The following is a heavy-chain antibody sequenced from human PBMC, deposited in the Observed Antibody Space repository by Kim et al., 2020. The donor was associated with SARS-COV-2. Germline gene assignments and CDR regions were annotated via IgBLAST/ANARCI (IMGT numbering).Heavy chain of an antibody. V-gene: IGHV3-9*01. CDR2: ITWNSGSL. D-gene: IGHD3-22*01. CDR3: AKVIGTYYDTGAYFDH. Sequence: GGSLRLSCATSGFTFDDYAMHWVRQVPGKGLEWVSGITWNSGSLGYADSVRGRFTISRDNAKNSLFLQMNNLRVEDTAFYFCAKVIGTYYDTGAYFDHWGQGALVTVSS. J-gene: IGHJ4*02. CDR1: GFTFDDYA.